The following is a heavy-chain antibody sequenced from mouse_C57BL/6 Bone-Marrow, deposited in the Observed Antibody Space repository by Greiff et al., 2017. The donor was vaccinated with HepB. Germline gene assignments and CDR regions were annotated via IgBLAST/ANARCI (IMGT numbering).Heavy chain of an antibody. V-gene: IGHV1-81*01. CDR3: ARALYGSSYDY. Sequence: QVHVKQSGAELARPGASVKLSCKASGYTFTSYGISWVKQRTGQGLEWIGEIYPRSGNTYYNEKFKGKATLTADKSSSTAYMELRSLTSEDSAVYFCARALYGSSYDYWGQGTTLTVSS. CDR2: IYPRSGNT. D-gene: IGHD1-1*01. J-gene: IGHJ2*01. CDR1: GYTFTSYG.